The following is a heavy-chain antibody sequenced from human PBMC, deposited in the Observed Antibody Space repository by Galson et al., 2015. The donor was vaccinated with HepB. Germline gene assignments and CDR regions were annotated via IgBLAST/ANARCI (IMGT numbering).Heavy chain of an antibody. D-gene: IGHD3-10*01. Sequence: SCKASGGTFSIYALSWVRQAPGKGLAWVSAISDSGDTTHYADSVKGRFTISRDNSKNTLYLQMNSLRADDTAVYYCAKVNYDSGNWSPFDYWGQGTLVTVSS. V-gene: IGHV3-23*01. CDR2: ISDSGDTT. CDR1: GGTFSIYA. J-gene: IGHJ4*02. CDR3: AKVNYDSGNWSPFDY.